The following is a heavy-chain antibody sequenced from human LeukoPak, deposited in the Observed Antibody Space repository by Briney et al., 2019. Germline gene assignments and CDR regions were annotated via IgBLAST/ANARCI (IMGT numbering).Heavy chain of an antibody. CDR2: INPNSGGT. J-gene: IGHJ6*02. V-gene: IGHV1-2*06. Sequence: ASVKVSCKASGGTFSSYAISWVRQAPGQGLEWMGRINPNSGGTNYAQKFQGRVTMTRDTSISTAYMELSRLRSDDTAVYYCARERSVGPSYYYYGMDVWGQGTTVTVSS. CDR1: GGTFSSYA. D-gene: IGHD3-16*01. CDR3: ARERSVGPSYYYYGMDV.